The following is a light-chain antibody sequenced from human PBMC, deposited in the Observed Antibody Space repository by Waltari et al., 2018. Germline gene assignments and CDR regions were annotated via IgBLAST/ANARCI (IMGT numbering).Light chain of an antibody. V-gene: IGLV1-51*01. CDR3: ATWDSSLSGGV. Sequence: HSVLTQPPSVSAAPGQDVTIFCSGSSSNIGNNYVSWYQQLPGTAPKLLIFVNNERPSGIPDRFSGSKSGTSATLDITGLQTGDEAHYYCATWDSSLSGGVFGGGTKVTVL. CDR2: VNN. CDR1: SSNIGNNY. J-gene: IGLJ2*01.